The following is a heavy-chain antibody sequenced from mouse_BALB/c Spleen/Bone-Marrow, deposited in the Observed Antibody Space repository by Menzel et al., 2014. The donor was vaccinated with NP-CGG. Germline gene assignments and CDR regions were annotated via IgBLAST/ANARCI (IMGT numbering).Heavy chain of an antibody. V-gene: IGHV1-7*01. CDR2: INPSTGYT. J-gene: IGHJ4*01. D-gene: IGHD2-1*01. CDR3: ARKGNYVAMDY. CDR1: GYTFTSYW. Sequence: VQLQQSGAELAKPGASVKMSCKASGYTFTSYWMHWVKQRPGQGLEWIGYINPSTGYTEHNQKFKDKATLTADKSSSTAYMQLSSLTSEDSAVYYCARKGNYVAMDYWGQGTSATVSS.